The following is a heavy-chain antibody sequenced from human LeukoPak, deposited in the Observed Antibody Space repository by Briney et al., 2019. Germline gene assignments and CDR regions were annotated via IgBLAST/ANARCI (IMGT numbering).Heavy chain of an antibody. CDR3: ARTLLGYCSRTSCPGWGN. D-gene: IGHD2-2*01. CDR2: ISNNGGYT. J-gene: IGHJ4*02. CDR1: GFTFSSSA. Sequence: GGSLRLSCAASGFTFSSSAMSWVRQAPGKGLEWVSAISNNGGYTYYADSVQGRFTISRDNSKSTLCLQMNSLRAEDTAVYYCARTLLGYCSRTSCPGWGNWGQGTLVTVSS. V-gene: IGHV3-23*01.